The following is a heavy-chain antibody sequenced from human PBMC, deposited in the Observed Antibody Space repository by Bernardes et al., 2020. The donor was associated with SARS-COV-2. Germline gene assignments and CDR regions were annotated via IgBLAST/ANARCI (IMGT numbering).Heavy chain of an antibody. V-gene: IGHV4-59*01. Sequence: SETLSLTCSVSGGSISPYYWSWIRQPPGKRLEWIGYIHSSGSTNYNPSLKSRVAISVDTSKNQFSLKVDSVTAADTAIYYCARDQPDDYGDLIKVHWFDPWGQGTLVTVSS. CDR2: IHSSGST. D-gene: IGHD4-17*01. CDR3: ARDQPDDYGDLIKVHWFDP. CDR1: GGSISPYY. J-gene: IGHJ5*02.